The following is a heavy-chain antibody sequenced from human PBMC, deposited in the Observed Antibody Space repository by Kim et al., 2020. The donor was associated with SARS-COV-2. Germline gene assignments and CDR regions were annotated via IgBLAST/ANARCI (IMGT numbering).Heavy chain of an antibody. CDR3: VRSGGFPDY. J-gene: IGHJ4*02. D-gene: IGHD2-15*01. CDR1: GFSFSSYW. CDR2: INSDESYT. Sequence: GGSLRLSCAASGFSFSSYWMHWVRQSPGKGLVWVSRINSDESYTNYADSVKGRFTISRDNAKNTLYLQMNSLRAEDTAVYYCVRSGGFPDYWGQGTLVTV. V-gene: IGHV3-74*01.